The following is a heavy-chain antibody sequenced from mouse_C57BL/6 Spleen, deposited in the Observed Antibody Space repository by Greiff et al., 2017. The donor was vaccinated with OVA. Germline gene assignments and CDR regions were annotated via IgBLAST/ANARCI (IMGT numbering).Heavy chain of an antibody. CDR3: ARRYYGPYAMDY. V-gene: IGHV1-80*01. Sequence: QVQLQQSGAELVKPGASVKISCKASGYAFRSSWMNWVKQRPGKGLAWIGQIYPGDGATNYNGKFKGKATLTADKSSSPAYMPLSSLTSEDSAGYFCARRYYGPYAMDYWGQGTSVTVSS. CDR2: IYPGDGAT. D-gene: IGHD1-1*01. CDR1: GYAFRSSW. J-gene: IGHJ4*01.